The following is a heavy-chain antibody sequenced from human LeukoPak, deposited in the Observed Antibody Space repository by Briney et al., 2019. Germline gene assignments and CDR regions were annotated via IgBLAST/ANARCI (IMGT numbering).Heavy chain of an antibody. J-gene: IGHJ4*02. CDR2: ISYDGSKK. V-gene: IGHV3-30*04. CDR1: GFTFSTYA. CDR3: AKGGSCSSTSCYFDY. D-gene: IGHD2-2*01. Sequence: GGSLRLSCAASGFTFSTYAMHWVRQAPGKGLEWVAVISYDGSKKYYADSVKGRFTISRDNSKNTLYLQMNSLRAEDTAMYYCAKGGSCSSTSCYFDYWGQGTLVTVSS.